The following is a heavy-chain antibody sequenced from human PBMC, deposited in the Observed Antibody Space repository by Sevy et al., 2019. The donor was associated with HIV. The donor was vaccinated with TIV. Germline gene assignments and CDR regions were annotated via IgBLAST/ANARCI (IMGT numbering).Heavy chain of an antibody. Sequence: GGSLRLSCVASEFSFSSYAMSWVRQAPGKGLELVSAISGSGGSTYYADSVKGRFTISRDNSKNTLYLQMNSLRAEDTAVYYCAKVPGITAAGVFDYWGQGALVTVSS. J-gene: IGHJ4*02. D-gene: IGHD6-13*01. CDR3: AKVPGITAAGVFDY. CDR1: EFSFSSYA. V-gene: IGHV3-23*01. CDR2: ISGSGGST.